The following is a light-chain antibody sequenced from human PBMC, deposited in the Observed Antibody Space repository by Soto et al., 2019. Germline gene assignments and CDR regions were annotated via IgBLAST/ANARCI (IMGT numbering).Light chain of an antibody. CDR1: QSVSATY. J-gene: IGKJ1*01. V-gene: IGKV3-20*01. Sequence: EIVLTQSPGTLSLSPGESATLSCRATQSVSATYLAWYQQKPGQAPRLLIYAASSRATDNPDRFSGSGSGRDFTLAISRLEPEDFAVYWCQHYGTSTRTFGQGTKVEIK. CDR3: QHYGTSTRT. CDR2: AAS.